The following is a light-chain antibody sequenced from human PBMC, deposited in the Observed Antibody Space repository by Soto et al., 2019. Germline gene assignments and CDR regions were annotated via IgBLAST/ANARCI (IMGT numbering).Light chain of an antibody. Sequence: DIVMTQSPLSLPVTPGEPASISCRSSQSLLHSNGYNYLDWYLQKPGQSPQLLIYLGSNRASGVSDXXSGSGSGTDFTLKISRVEAEDVGVYYGMQALQTPRTFGQGTKVEIK. V-gene: IGKV2-28*01. CDR2: LGS. CDR3: MQALQTPRT. J-gene: IGKJ1*01. CDR1: QSLLHSNGYNY.